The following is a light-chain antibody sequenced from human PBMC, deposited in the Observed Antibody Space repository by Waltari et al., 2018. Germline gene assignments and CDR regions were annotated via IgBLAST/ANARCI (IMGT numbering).Light chain of an antibody. V-gene: IGKV3-20*01. J-gene: IGKJ4*01. Sequence: EMVLTQSPGTLSLSPGEKATRSCSASQSVTNYLAWYQQKPGQAPRLLIYDAATRATGIPDRFSGSGSGTDFSLTINRLEPEDFAVYYCQQYGNARTFGGGTKVEIK. CDR3: QQYGNART. CDR2: DAA. CDR1: QSVTNY.